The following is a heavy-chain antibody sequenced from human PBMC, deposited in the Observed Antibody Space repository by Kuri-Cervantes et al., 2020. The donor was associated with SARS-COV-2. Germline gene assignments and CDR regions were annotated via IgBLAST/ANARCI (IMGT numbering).Heavy chain of an antibody. J-gene: IGHJ6*03. D-gene: IGHD6-6*01. Sequence: SCAVSGYSISSGYYWGWIRQPPGKGLEWIGYIYYSGSTNYNPSLKSRVTISVDTSKNQFSLKLSSVTAADTAVYYCARWGYSSSSSGLGYYYYYMDVWGKGTTVTSP. CDR2: IYYSGST. CDR1: GYSISSGYY. CDR3: ARWGYSSSSSGLGYYYYYMDV. V-gene: IGHV4-61*01.